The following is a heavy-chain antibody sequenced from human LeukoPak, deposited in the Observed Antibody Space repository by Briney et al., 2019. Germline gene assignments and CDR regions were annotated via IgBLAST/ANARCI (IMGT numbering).Heavy chain of an antibody. CDR2: ISWDGGST. CDR3: ARGIAAADDVFDY. J-gene: IGHJ4*02. CDR1: GFTFDDYT. V-gene: IGHV3-43*01. Sequence: GGSLRLSCAASGFTFDDYTMHWVRQAPGKGLEWVSLISWDGGSTYYADSVKGRFTISRDNSKNSLYLQMNSLRAEDTAVYYCARGIAAADDVFDYWGQGTLVTVSS. D-gene: IGHD6-13*01.